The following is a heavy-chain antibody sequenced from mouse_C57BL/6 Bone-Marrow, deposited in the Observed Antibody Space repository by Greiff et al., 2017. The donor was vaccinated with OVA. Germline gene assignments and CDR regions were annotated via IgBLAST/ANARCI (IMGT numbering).Heavy chain of an antibody. J-gene: IGHJ1*03. D-gene: IGHD2-3*01. Sequence: QVQLKQPGAELVKPGASVKLSCKASGYTFTSYWMHWVKQRPGRGLEWIGRIDPNSGGTKYNEKFKSKATLTVDKPSSTAYMQLSSLTSEDSAVYYCASGGLLRPNWYFDVWGTGTTVTVSS. V-gene: IGHV1-72*01. CDR1: GYTFTSYW. CDR3: ASGGLLRPNWYFDV. CDR2: IDPNSGGT.